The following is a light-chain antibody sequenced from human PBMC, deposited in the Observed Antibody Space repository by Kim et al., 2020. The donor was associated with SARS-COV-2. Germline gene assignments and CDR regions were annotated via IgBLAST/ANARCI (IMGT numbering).Light chain of an antibody. V-gene: IGLV3-21*04. CDR2: YDT. Sequence: SYELTQPPSVSVAPGNTAMITCGGKNIGSNNVHWYQQRPGQAPVLVMSYDTDRPSGIPERFSGSNSGNTATLTITRVEAGDEADYYCQVWDSTSAHPWVVGGGTQLTVL. CDR3: QVWDSTSAHPWV. CDR1: NIGSNN. J-gene: IGLJ3*02.